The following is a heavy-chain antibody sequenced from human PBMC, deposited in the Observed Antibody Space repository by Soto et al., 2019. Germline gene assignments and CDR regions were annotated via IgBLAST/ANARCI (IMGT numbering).Heavy chain of an antibody. J-gene: IGHJ6*02. D-gene: IGHD3-10*01. V-gene: IGHV3-33*01. CDR2: IWYDGSNK. CDR1: GFTFSSYG. Sequence: GGSLRLSCAASGFTFSSYGMHWVRQAPGKGLEWVAVIWYDGSNKYYADSVKGRFTISRDNSKNTLYLQMNSLRAEDTAVYYCARPLWFGVYYYYGMDVWGQGTTVTVSS. CDR3: ARPLWFGVYYYYGMDV.